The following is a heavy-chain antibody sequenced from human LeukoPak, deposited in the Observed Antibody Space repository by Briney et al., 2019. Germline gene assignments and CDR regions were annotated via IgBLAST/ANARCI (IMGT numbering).Heavy chain of an antibody. J-gene: IGHJ3*02. CDR3: ARGRYCSADICSGGVAFDI. D-gene: IGHD2-15*01. Sequence: SETLSLTCAVSGGSINNYFWSWIRQPAGKGLEWIGRIYTRGSTNYNPSLKSRVTMSVDTSKNQFSLKLSSVTAADTAVYYCARGRYCSADICSGGVAFDIWGQGTMVSVSS. CDR1: GGSINNYF. CDR2: IYTRGST. V-gene: IGHV4-4*07.